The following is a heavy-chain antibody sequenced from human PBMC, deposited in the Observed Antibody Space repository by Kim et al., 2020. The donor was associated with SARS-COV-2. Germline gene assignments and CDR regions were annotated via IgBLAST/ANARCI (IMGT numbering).Heavy chain of an antibody. J-gene: IGHJ6*02. CDR2: ISYDGSNK. D-gene: IGHD2-2*01. V-gene: IGHV3-30*18. Sequence: GGSLRLSCAASGFTFSSYGMHWVRQAPGKGLEWVAVISYDGSNKYYADSVKGRFTISRDNSKNTLYLQMNSLRAEDTAVYYCAKDRDIVVVPAARVGGMDVWGQGTTVTVSS. CDR3: AKDRDIVVVPAARVGGMDV. CDR1: GFTFSSYG.